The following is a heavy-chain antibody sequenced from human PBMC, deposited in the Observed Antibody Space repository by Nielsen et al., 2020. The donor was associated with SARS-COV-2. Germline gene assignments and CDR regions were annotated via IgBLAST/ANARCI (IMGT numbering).Heavy chain of an antibody. D-gene: IGHD3-10*01. CDR1: GGSISSSSYY. CDR2: IYYSGST. Sequence: SETLSLTCTVSGGSISSSSYYWGWIRQPPGKGLEGIGSIYYSGSTYYNPSLKSRVTISVDTSKNQFSLKLSSVTPTDTVVYYCARLDSMVRGDDNWFDPWGQGTLVTVSS. J-gene: IGHJ5*02. V-gene: IGHV4-39*01. CDR3: ARLDSMVRGDDNWFDP.